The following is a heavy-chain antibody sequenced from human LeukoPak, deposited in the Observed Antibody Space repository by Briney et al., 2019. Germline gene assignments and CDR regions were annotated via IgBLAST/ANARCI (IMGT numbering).Heavy chain of an antibody. V-gene: IGHV4-31*10. D-gene: IGHD3-22*01. J-gene: IGHJ1*01. CDR1: GGSIGSGGYY. CDR2: IYDSGTT. Sequence: SEALSLTCSVSGGSIGSGGYYWSWTRQFPGRGLEWIRYIYDSGTTHYSPSLTGRIPISLEPSRNQFSLTLTSMTAADNALDYCSRGQGYDRDWGQGTLVTVSS. CDR3: SRGQGYDRD.